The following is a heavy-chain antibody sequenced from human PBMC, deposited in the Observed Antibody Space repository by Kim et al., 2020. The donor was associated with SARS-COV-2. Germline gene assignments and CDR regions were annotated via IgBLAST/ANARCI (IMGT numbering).Heavy chain of an antibody. V-gene: IGHV1-3*01. D-gene: IGHD2-15*01. Sequence: QKFQGRVTITRDTSASTAYMELSSLRSEDTAVYYCARERLLIYYYYGMDVWGQGTTVTVSS. J-gene: IGHJ6*02. CDR3: ARERLLIYYYYGMDV.